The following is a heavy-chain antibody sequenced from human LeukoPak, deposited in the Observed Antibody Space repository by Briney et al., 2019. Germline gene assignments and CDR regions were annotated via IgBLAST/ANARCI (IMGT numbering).Heavy chain of an antibody. CDR1: GYSISSGYY. D-gene: IGHD2-2*01. CDR3: ARVRYCSSTSCSTFDL. CDR2: IYHSGST. Sequence: SETLSLTCTVSGYSISSGYYWGWIRQPPGKGLEWIGSIYHSGSTYYNPSLKSRVTISVDTSKNRFSLKLSSVTAADTAVYYCARVRYCSSTSCSTFDLWGRGTLVTVSS. V-gene: IGHV4-38-2*02. J-gene: IGHJ2*01.